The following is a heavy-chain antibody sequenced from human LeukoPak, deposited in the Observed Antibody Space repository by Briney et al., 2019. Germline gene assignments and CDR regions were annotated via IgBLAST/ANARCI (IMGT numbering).Heavy chain of an antibody. CDR3: AKDPRGNYVAWLDP. V-gene: IGHV3-23*01. J-gene: IGHJ5*02. CDR1: GFTFNTYA. D-gene: IGHD4-11*01. CDR2: ISASGVTT. Sequence: GGSLRISCATSGFTFNTYAMIWVRQAPGKGLEWVSGISASGVTTHYAVSVKGRFTISRDNSKNTLYLQMNSLRVEDTAIYYCAKDPRGNYVAWLDPWGQGTLVTVSS.